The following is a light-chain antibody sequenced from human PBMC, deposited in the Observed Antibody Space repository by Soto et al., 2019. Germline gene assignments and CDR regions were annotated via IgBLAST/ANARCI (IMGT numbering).Light chain of an antibody. CDR3: QQYYFTPTT. CDR2: WAS. CDR1: QSVLYSSNDKNY. Sequence: DIVMTQSPDSLAVSLGERATINCKSNQSVLYSSNDKNYLAWYQQKPGQPPALLIYWASSRASGVPDRFSGRGSGTVFALTIGARQAEEGGVYFCQQYYFTPTTCGRGTKVEI. V-gene: IGKV4-1*01. J-gene: IGKJ2*01.